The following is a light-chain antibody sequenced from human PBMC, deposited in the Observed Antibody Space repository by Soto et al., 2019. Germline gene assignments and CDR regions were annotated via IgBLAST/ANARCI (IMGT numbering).Light chain of an antibody. CDR2: EVS. CDR3: CSYAGSDGV. V-gene: IGLV2-23*02. J-gene: IGLJ1*01. CDR1: SSDVGRYNL. Sequence: QSVLTQPASVSGAPGQSLSISCTGASSDVGRYNLVSWYQQHPGKAPKLMLYEVSKRPSGVSHRFSGSRSGNTASLTISGLQADAEADYYGCSYAGSDGVFGTGTKLTVL.